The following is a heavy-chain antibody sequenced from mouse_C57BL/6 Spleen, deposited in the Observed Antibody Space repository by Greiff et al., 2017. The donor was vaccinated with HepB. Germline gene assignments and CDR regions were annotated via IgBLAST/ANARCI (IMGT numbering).Heavy chain of an antibody. V-gene: IGHV3-6*01. J-gene: IGHJ2*01. CDR3: ARDPYYYGSSLYFDY. Sequence: DVKLQESGPGLVKPSQSLSLTCSVTGYSITSGYYWNWIRQFPGNKLEWMGYISYDGSNNYNPSLKNRISITRDTSKNQFFLKLNSVTTEDTATYYCARDPYYYGSSLYFDYWGQGTTLTVSS. CDR1: GYSITSGYY. CDR2: ISYDGSN. D-gene: IGHD1-1*01.